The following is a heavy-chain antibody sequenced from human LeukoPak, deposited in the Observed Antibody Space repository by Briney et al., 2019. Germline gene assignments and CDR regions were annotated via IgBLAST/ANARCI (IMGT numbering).Heavy chain of an antibody. J-gene: IGHJ3*02. CDR2: IGSDNKP. V-gene: IGHV3-23*05. CDR1: GFTFSAYA. D-gene: IGHD3-22*01. CDR3: ARLADSSGYFPDAFDI. Sequence: GGSLRLSCEASGFTFSAYAMTWVRQAPGKGLEWVSSIGSDNKPHYSESVKGRFTISRDNSKNTLYLQMNSLRAEDTAVYYCARLADSSGYFPDAFDIWGQGTMVTVSS.